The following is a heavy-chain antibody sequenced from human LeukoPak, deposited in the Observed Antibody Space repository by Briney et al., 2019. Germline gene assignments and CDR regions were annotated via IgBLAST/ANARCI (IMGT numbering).Heavy chain of an antibody. CDR3: ARDDWSADAFDI. CDR1: GFTFSSCW. CDR2: IKQDGSEK. V-gene: IGHV3-7*01. J-gene: IGHJ3*02. Sequence: GGSLRLSCAASGFTFSSCWMSWVRQAPGKGLEWVANIKQDGSEKYYVDSVKGRFTISRDNAKNSLYLQMNSLRAEDTAVYYCARDDWSADAFDIWGQGTMVTVSS. D-gene: IGHD2-21*01.